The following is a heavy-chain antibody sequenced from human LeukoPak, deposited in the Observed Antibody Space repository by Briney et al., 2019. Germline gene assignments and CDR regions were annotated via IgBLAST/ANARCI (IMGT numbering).Heavy chain of an antibody. J-gene: IGHJ4*02. CDR2: ISSSGSTI. V-gene: IGHV3-48*03. D-gene: IGHD1-26*01. CDR1: GFTFSSYE. Sequence: GGSLRLSCAASGFTFSSYEMNWVRQAPGKGLEWVSYISSSGSTIYYADSVKGRFTISRDNSKNTLYLQMNSLRAEDTAVYYCVRGGNYGDYWGQGTLVTVSS. CDR3: VRGGNYGDY.